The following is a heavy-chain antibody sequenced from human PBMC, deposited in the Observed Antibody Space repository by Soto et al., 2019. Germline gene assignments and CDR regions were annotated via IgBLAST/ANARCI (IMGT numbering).Heavy chain of an antibody. V-gene: IGHV1-69*12. CDR3: ARSMLQIQLWQD. CDR2: IIPIFGTA. D-gene: IGHD5-18*01. J-gene: IGHJ4*02. CDR1: GGTFSSYA. Sequence: QVQLVQSGAEVKKPGSSVKVSCKASGGTFSSYAISWVRQAPGQGLEWMGGIIPIFGTANYAQKFQGRVRITADGSTSPAYMELSSLRAEATAVYYGARSMLQIQLWQDWGQGTLVSVSS.